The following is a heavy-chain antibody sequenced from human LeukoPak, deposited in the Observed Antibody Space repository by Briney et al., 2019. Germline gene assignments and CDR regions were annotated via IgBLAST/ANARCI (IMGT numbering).Heavy chain of an antibody. D-gene: IGHD1-1*01. CDR2: IYTSGST. V-gene: IGHV4-61*02. J-gene: IGHJ3*02. CDR1: GGSISSGSYY. CDR3: ARDYIPGAFEI. Sequence: SETLSLTCTVSGGSISSGSYYWSWIRQPAGKGLEWIGRIYTSGSTNYNPSLKSRVTISVDTSKNQFSLKLSSVTAADTAVYYCARDYIPGAFEIWGQGTMVTVSS.